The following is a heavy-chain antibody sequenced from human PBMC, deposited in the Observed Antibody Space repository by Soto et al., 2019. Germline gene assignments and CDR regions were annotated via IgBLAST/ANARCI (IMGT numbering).Heavy chain of an antibody. CDR2: IWYDGTDK. V-gene: IGHV3-33*01. CDR3: ARDLKTRPLDY. CDR1: GFAFSGYA. J-gene: IGHJ4*02. Sequence: QVQLVESGGGVVQPGRSLRLSCAASGFAFSGYAMHWVRQAPGKGLEWVAVIWYDGTDKYYADSVEGRFTISRDNSKNTLYLQMNSLRAEDTAVYSCARDLKTRPLDYWGQGTLVTVSS. D-gene: IGHD4-17*01.